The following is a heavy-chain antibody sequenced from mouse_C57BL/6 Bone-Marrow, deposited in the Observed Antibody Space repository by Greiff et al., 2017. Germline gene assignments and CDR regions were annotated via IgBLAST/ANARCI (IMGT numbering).Heavy chain of an antibody. D-gene: IGHD2-2*01. CDR1: GYTFTDHT. CDR3: ARWGNLLWLRRNY. J-gene: IGHJ2*01. V-gene: IGHV1-78*01. Sequence: QVQLQQSDAELVKPGASVKISCKVSGYTFTDHTIHWMKQRPEQGLEWIGYIYPRDGSTKYNEKFKGKAPLTADKYSSTSYMRLNSLTSEDSAVYFCARWGNLLWLRRNYWGGGTTLTVSA. CDR2: IYPRDGST.